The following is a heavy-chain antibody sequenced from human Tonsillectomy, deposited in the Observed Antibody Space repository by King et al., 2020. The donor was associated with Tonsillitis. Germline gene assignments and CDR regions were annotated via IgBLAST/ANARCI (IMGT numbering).Heavy chain of an antibody. CDR2: VNPDNGGT. CDR1: GYTFTGSY. V-gene: IGHV1-2*02. J-gene: IGHJ4*02. Sequence: VQLVESGAGVKKPGASVRVSCKASGYTFTGSYMHWVRQAPGQGLEWMGWVNPDNGGTNYAQKFQGRVTMTRDTSIRPAHMDLTRLTSDATAVYYCAKVGDEQQLPFFDYWGQGTLVTVSS. CDR3: AKVGDEQQLPFFDY. D-gene: IGHD6-13*01.